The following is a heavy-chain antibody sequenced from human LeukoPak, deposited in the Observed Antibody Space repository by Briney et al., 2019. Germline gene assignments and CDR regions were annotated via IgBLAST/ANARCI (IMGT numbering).Heavy chain of an antibody. J-gene: IGHJ6*02. CDR2: ISSSSSII. V-gene: IGHV3-48*01. D-gene: IGHD6-19*01. CDR1: GFTFSSYS. Sequence: GGSLRLSCAVSGFTFSSYSMNWVRQAPGKGLEWVSYISSSSSIIYYADSVKGRFTISRDNAKNSLYLQMNSLRAEDTAVYYCARGHHASSGWSQASLSGMDVWGQGTTVTVSS. CDR3: ARGHHASSGWSQASLSGMDV.